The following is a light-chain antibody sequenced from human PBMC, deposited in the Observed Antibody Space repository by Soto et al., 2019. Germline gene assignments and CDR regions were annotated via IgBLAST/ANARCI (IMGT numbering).Light chain of an antibody. V-gene: IGKV1-27*01. Sequence: DIQMTQSPSSLSASVGDRVTISCRASQAISNYLAWYQQKPGKVPKLLIFAASTLQSGVPSRFSGSGSGTDFTLTITSLQPEDVATYYCQKYNTAPRTVGQGTKVELK. J-gene: IGKJ1*01. CDR1: QAISNY. CDR2: AAS. CDR3: QKYNTAPRT.